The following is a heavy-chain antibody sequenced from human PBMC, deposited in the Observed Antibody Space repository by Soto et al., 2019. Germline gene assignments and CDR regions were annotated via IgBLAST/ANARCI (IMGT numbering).Heavy chain of an antibody. D-gene: IGHD3-22*01. CDR3: ARARYYYDSSPRLDY. Sequence: PSETLSLTCTVSGGSISSYYWSWIRQPPGKGLEWIGYIYYSGSTNYNPSLKSRVTISVDTSKNQFSLKLSSVTAADTAAYYCARARYYYDSSPRLDYWGQGTLVTVSS. V-gene: IGHV4-59*01. CDR1: GGSISSYY. CDR2: IYYSGST. J-gene: IGHJ4*02.